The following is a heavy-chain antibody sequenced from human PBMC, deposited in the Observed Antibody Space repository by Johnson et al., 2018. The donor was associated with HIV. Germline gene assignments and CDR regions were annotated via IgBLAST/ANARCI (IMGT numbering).Heavy chain of an antibody. V-gene: IGHV3-30*03. CDR1: GFTFSSYG. D-gene: IGHD2-2*01. J-gene: IGHJ3*02. CDR3: ARGGVVHDAFDM. CDR2: ISYDGTEK. Sequence: VQLVESGGGVVQPGRSLRLSCAASGFTFSSYGMHWVRQAPGKGLEWVAIISYDGTEKYYADPVKGRFTLSRDNSKNTLYLQLSSLRTEDTAVFYCARGGVVHDAFDMWGQGTMVTVSS.